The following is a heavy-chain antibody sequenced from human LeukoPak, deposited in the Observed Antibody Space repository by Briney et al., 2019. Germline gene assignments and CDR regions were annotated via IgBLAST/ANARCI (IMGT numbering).Heavy chain of an antibody. CDR3: ATDRGWRTSGYYLYYFEY. Sequence: GGSLRLSCAATGFIFTNYFMSWVRQAPGKGLEWVASIKHDGSEKYYVDSVRGRFTISRDNTMNSLYLQMSSLRAEDTAVYYCATDRGWRTSGYYLYYFEYWGQGTLVTYSS. D-gene: IGHD3-3*01. CDR1: GFIFTNYF. V-gene: IGHV3-7*01. CDR2: IKHDGSEK. J-gene: IGHJ4*02.